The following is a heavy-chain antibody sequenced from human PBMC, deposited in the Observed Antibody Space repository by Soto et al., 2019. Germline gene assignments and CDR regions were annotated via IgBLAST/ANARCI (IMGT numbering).Heavy chain of an antibody. CDR1: GFTFANVW. CDR3: RRYWDYPAL. D-gene: IGHD1-7*01. V-gene: IGHV3-15*01. J-gene: IGHJ4*01. CDR2: VRSKADGGTT. Sequence: GGYLGLSCAASGFTFANVWMSWVRQAPGKGLEWVGRVRSKADGGTTDYAAPVKGRFTISRDDSENTLYLQMNSLKIDDTAVYYCRRYWDYPALWVHGT.